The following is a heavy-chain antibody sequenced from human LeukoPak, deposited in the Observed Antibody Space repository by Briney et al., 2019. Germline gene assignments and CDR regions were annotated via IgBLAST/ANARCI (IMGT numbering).Heavy chain of an antibody. CDR1: GVSISSSY. J-gene: IGHJ4*02. D-gene: IGHD3-10*01. CDR3: ILGGKLDY. CDR2: IYSSGST. V-gene: IGHV4-4*07. Sequence: SETLSLTCTVSGVSISSSYWSWIRQTAGKGLEWIGRIYSSGSTDYNPSLKSRLTMLVDNSKSQFSLRLNSVTAADTAVYYCILGGKLDYWGQGILVTVSS.